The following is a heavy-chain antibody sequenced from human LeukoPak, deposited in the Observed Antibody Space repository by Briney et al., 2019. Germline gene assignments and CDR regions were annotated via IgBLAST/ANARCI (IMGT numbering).Heavy chain of an antibody. CDR1: GGSISSYY. D-gene: IGHD6-13*01. J-gene: IGHJ4*02. CDR3: ARPRIAAAGTYFDY. V-gene: IGHV4-59*08. Sequence: PSETLSLACTVSGGSISSYYWSWIRQPPGKGLEWIGYIYYSGSTNYNPSLKSRVTISVDTSKNQFSLKLSSVTAADTAVYYCARPRIAAAGTYFDYWGQGTLVTVSS. CDR2: IYYSGST.